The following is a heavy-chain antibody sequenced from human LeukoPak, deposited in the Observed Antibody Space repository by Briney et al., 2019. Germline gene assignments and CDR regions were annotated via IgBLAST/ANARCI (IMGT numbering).Heavy chain of an antibody. CDR2: IIPILKTA. V-gene: IGHV1-69*08. CDR3: ARGKGFVGHFDH. D-gene: IGHD3-3*01. CDR1: GGSASSYT. Sequence: SVKVSCKASGGSASSYTVSWVRQAPGQGLEWMGRIIPILKTAEYGQNFQGRVTITADKSTSTAYMELSSLRSEDTAVYYCARGKGFVGHFDHWGQGTLVTVSS. J-gene: IGHJ4*02.